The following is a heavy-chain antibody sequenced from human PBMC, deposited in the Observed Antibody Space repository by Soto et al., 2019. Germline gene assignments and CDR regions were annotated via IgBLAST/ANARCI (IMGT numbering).Heavy chain of an antibody. Sequence: VGSLRLSCAASGFTFSSYWMYWVRQAPGKGLVWVSRTNSDGSDTSYADSVKGRFTISRDNAKNTLYLQMNSLRAEDTAVYYCARDRGWSLFDYWGQGTLVTVSS. CDR3: ARDRGWSLFDY. CDR2: TNSDGSDT. J-gene: IGHJ4*02. D-gene: IGHD6-19*01. V-gene: IGHV3-74*01. CDR1: GFTFSSYW.